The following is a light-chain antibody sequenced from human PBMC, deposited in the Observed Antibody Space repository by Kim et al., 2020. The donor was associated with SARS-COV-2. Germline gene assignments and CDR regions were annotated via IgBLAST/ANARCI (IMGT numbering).Light chain of an antibody. V-gene: IGKV3-15*01. CDR3: QQYNNWPQGE. CDR1: QSVSSN. Sequence: EIVMTQSPATLSVSPGERATLSCRASQSVSSNLAWYQQKPGQAPRLLIYGASTRATGIPARFSGSGSGTEFTLTISSLQSEDFAVYYCQQYNNWPQGEFGQGTKVDIK. J-gene: IGKJ1*01. CDR2: GAS.